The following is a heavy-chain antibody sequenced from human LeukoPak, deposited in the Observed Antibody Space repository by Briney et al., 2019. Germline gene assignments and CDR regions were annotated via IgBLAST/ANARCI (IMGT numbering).Heavy chain of an antibody. J-gene: IGHJ4*02. CDR1: CGSVSSTEFY. CDR3: ARLSKGRYFDYIFDN. D-gene: IGHD3-9*01. Sequence: PSETLSLTCTVSCGSVSSTEFYWGWIRQPPGKGLQWIGNIYYTGSTYYNPSLNSRVAMSVDTSQNQFSLKMASVTAADTAVYYCARLSKGRYFDYIFDNWGQGTLVTVSS. CDR2: IYYTGST. V-gene: IGHV4-39*01.